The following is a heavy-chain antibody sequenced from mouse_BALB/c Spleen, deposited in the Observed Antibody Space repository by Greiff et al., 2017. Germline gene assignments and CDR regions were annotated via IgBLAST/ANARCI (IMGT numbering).Heavy chain of an antibody. D-gene: IGHD1-1*01. CDR2: INPGSGGT. Sequence: QVQLQQSGAELVKPGASVKLSCTASGFNIKDTYMHWVKQRPGQGLEWIGVINPGSGGTNYNEKFKGKATLTADKSSSTAYMQLSSLTSDDSAVYFCARGDYSYYFDYWGQGTTLTVSS. CDR1: GFNIKDTY. J-gene: IGHJ2*01. CDR3: ARGDYSYYFDY. V-gene: IGHV1-54*01.